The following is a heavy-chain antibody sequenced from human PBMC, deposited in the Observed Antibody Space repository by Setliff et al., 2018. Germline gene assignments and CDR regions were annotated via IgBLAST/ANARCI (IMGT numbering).Heavy chain of an antibody. CDR3: ACIDWGENFYNMDA. D-gene: IGHD7-27*01. CDR1: GFTFSNAW. V-gene: IGHV3-15*05. CDR2: IKRESDGGTT. Sequence: PGGSLRLSCAASGFTFSNAWMSWVRQAPGKGLEWVGRIKRESDGGTTDYAAPVKGRFTISRDDSKNTLYLQMNSLRGEDTAVYFCACIDWGENFYNMDAWGKGTAVTVSS. J-gene: IGHJ6*03.